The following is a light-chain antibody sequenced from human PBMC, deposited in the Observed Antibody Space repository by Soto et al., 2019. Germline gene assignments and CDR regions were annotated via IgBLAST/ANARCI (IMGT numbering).Light chain of an antibody. CDR1: RGITNY. V-gene: IGKV1-27*01. CDR3: QKYNSDPPT. Sequence: DIQMTQSPSSLSASVGDRVTITCRASRGITNYLAWYQQKAGKVPKLLIYAASTLQSGVPSRFSGSGSGTDFTLNISSLQPEDVATYYCQKYNSDPPTFGQGTKVQIK. J-gene: IGKJ1*01. CDR2: AAS.